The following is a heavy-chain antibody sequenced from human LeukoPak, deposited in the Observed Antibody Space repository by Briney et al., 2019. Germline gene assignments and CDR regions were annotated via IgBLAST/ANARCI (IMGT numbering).Heavy chain of an antibody. CDR2: ISAYNGNT. V-gene: IGHV1-18*01. CDR3: ARVDSSGYYRYYYYYMDV. D-gene: IGHD3-22*01. Sequence: ASVKVSCKASGYTFTSYGIGWVRQAPGQGLEWMGWISAYNGNTNYAQKLQGRVTMTTDTSTSTAYMELRSLRSDDTAVYYCARVDSSGYYRYYYYYMDVWGKGTTVTVSS. CDR1: GYTFTSYG. J-gene: IGHJ6*03.